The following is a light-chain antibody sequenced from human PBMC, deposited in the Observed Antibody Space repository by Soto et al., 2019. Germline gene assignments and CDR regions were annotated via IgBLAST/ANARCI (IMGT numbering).Light chain of an antibody. CDR1: SSDIGKYKV. CDR2: DVT. CDR3: SSYAGSYILGV. Sequence: QSALTQPASVSGSPGQSITISCIGASSDIGKYKVVSWYQQYPGKAPKLIIYDVTKRTSGVPDRFSGSKSGNSASLTISGLQAEDEADYYCSSYAGSYILGVFGGGTKLTVL. J-gene: IGLJ3*02. V-gene: IGLV2-11*02.